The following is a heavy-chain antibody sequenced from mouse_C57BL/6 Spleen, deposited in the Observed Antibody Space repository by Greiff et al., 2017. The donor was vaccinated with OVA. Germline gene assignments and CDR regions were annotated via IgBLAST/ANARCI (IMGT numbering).Heavy chain of an antibody. CDR3: ARCDYGAMDY. CDR2: SYPGDGDT. J-gene: IGHJ4*01. Sequence: QVQLKESGPELVKPGASVKISCKASGYAFSSSWMNWVKQRPGKGLEWIGRSYPGDGDTNYNGKFKGKATLTADKSSSTAYMQLSSLTSEDSAVYFCARCDYGAMDYWGQGTSVTVSS. V-gene: IGHV1-82*01. CDR1: GYAFSSSW.